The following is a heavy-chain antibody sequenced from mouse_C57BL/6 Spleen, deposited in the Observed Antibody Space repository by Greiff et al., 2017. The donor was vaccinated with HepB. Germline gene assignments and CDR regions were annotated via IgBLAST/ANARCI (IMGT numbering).Heavy chain of an antibody. Sequence: QVQLKQPGAELVKPGASVKLSCKASGYTFTSYWMQWVKQRPGQGLEWIGEIDPSDSYTNYNQKFKGKATLTVDTSSSTAYMQLSSLTSEDSAVYYCARYWDGVYFDYWGQGTTLTVSS. CDR3: ARYWDGVYFDY. CDR2: IDPSDSYT. D-gene: IGHD4-1*01. V-gene: IGHV1-50*01. J-gene: IGHJ2*01. CDR1: GYTFTSYW.